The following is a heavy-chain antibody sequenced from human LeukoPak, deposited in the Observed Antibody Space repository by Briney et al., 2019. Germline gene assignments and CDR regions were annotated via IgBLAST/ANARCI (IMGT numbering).Heavy chain of an antibody. D-gene: IGHD3-22*01. J-gene: IGHJ5*02. CDR1: GYTFTSYY. CDR3: AREPKNYYDSSGYYRSNWFDP. V-gene: IGHV1-2*02. Sequence: ASVKVSCKASGYTFTSYYMHWVRQAPGQGLEWMGWINPNSGGTNYAQKFQGRVTMTRDTSISTAYMELSRLRSDDTAVYYCAREPKNYYDSSGYYRSNWFDPWGQGTLVTVSS. CDR2: INPNSGGT.